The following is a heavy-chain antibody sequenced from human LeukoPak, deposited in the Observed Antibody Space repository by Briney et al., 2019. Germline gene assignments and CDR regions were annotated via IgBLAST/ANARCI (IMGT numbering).Heavy chain of an antibody. D-gene: IGHD6-13*01. V-gene: IGHV1-18*01. J-gene: IGHJ6*03. CDR2: ISAYNGNT. Sequence: ASVKVSCKASGYTFTSYGISWVRQAPGQGLEWMGWISAYNGNTNYAQKFQGRVTMTRDTSISTAYMELSRLRSDDTAVYYCARGWIEQQLALRIYYYYYMDVWGKGTTVTVSS. CDR1: GYTFTSYG. CDR3: ARGWIEQQLALRIYYYYYMDV.